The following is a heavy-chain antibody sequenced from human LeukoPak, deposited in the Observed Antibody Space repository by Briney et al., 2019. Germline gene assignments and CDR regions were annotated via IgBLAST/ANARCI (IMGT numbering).Heavy chain of an antibody. CDR3: ARRRRIYGDYFVRAFDI. Sequence: SGTLSLTCTVSGGSISSYYWSWIRQPPGKGLEWIGYIYYSGSTNYNPSLKSRVTISVDTSKNQFSLKLSSVTAADTSVYYCARRRRIYGDYFVRAFDIWGQGTMVTVSS. V-gene: IGHV4-59*01. CDR2: IYYSGST. CDR1: GGSISSYY. J-gene: IGHJ3*02. D-gene: IGHD4-17*01.